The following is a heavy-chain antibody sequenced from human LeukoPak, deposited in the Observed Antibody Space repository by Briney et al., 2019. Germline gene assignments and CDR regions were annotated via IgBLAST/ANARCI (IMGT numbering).Heavy chain of an antibody. D-gene: IGHD3-22*01. CDR2: ISSSGSTI. CDR3: ARDRDVYYYDSSGQFDY. J-gene: IGHJ4*02. CDR1: GFTFSDYY. Sequence: GGSLRLSCAASGFTFSDYYMSWIRQAPGKGLEWVSYISSSGSTIYYADSVKGRFTISRDNAKNSLYLQMNSLRAEDTAVYYCARDRDVYYYDSSGQFDYWGQGTLVTVSS. V-gene: IGHV3-11*04.